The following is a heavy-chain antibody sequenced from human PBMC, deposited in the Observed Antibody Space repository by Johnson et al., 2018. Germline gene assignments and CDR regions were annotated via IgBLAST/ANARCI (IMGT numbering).Heavy chain of an antibody. CDR2: ISFDGSNK. CDR3: ARGNMRYSYYMDV. Sequence: QVQLVESGGGVVQPGRSLRLSCAASGFTFSSFAVHWVRQAPGKGLEWVAVISFDGSNKYYTDSVKGRFTISRDISKNTLYPQMNTLRAEDTAVYYCARGNMRYSYYMDVWGKGTTVTVSS. D-gene: IGHD2/OR15-2a*01. V-gene: IGHV3-30-3*01. CDR1: GFTFSSFA. J-gene: IGHJ6*03.